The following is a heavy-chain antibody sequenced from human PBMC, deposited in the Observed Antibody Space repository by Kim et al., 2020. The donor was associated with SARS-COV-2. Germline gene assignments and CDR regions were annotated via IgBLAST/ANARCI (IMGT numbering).Heavy chain of an antibody. CDR1: GGSISSRDYY. CDR2: IYYTDST. V-gene: IGHV4-39*01. D-gene: IGHD3-3*01. J-gene: IGHJ4*02. CDR3: ARRHYLEKSDL. Sequence: SETLSLTCSVSGGSISSRDYYWAWIRQPPGKGLEWIGSIYYTDSTYYNPSLKSRVTMSVNTSKNQFSLNLKSMTAADTAVYYCARRHYLEKSDLWGQGTL.